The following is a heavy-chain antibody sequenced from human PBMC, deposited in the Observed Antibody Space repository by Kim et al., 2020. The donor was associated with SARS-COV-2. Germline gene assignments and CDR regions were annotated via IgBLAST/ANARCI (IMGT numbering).Heavy chain of an antibody. V-gene: IGHV4-39*01. CDR3: ARREDVVVVPHADDAF. D-gene: IGHD2-2*01. J-gene: IGHJ3*01. CDR2: IYYSGSA. CDR1: GGSISSNMYY. Sequence: SETLSLTCTVSGGSISSNMYYWGWIRPPPGKGLEWIGSIYYSGSAYYNPSLKSRLSIAVDTSKRQVPLKLSAVTDADTALYYCARREDVVVVPHADDAF.